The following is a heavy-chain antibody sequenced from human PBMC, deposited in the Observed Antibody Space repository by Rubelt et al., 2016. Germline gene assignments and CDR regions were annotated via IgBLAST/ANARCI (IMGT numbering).Heavy chain of an antibody. J-gene: IGHJ5*02. V-gene: IGHV1-3*01. CDR3: ARVSGTTNNWFDP. CDR1: GYTFTSYA. D-gene: IGHD1-1*01. CDR2: INAGNGNT. Sequence: QVQLVQSGAEVKKPGASVKVSCKASGYTFTSYAMHWVRQAPGKRLEWMGWINAGNGNTKYSQKFQGRVTITRDTSASTAYMELSSLRSEDTAVYYCARVSGTTNNWFDPWGQGTLVTVSS.